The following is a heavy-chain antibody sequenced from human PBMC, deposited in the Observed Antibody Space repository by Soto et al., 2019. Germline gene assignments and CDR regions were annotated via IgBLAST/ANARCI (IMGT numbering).Heavy chain of an antibody. Sequence: SLRLSCAASGFTFISYGMHWVRQAPGKGLEWVAVIWYDGSNKYYADSVKGRFTISRDNSKNTLYLQMNSLRAEDTAVYYCARGYYGDYARRFYSELASNPFDYWGQGTLVPVSS. D-gene: IGHD4-17*01. V-gene: IGHV3-33*01. CDR1: GFTFISYG. J-gene: IGHJ4*02. CDR2: IWYDGSNK. CDR3: ARGYYGDYARRFYSELASNPFDY.